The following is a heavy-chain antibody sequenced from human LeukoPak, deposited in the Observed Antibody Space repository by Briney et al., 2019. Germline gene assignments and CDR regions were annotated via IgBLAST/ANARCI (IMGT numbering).Heavy chain of an antibody. CDR2: IIPILGIA. Sequence: SVKVSCKASGGTFSSYTISWVRQAPGQGLEWMGRIIPILGIANYAQKFQGRVTITADKSTSTAYMELSSLRSEDTAVYYCASNDKRTYCSSTSCSYFDYWGQGTLVTVSS. D-gene: IGHD2-2*01. CDR1: GGTFSSYT. J-gene: IGHJ4*02. CDR3: ASNDKRTYCSSTSCSYFDY. V-gene: IGHV1-69*02.